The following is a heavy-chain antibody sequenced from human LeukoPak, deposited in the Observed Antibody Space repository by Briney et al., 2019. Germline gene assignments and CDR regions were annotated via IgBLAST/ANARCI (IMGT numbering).Heavy chain of an antibody. D-gene: IGHD6-13*01. V-gene: IGHV3-33*01. Sequence: GGSLRLSCAASGFTVNSYGMHWVRQAPGKGLEWGAVIWYDVSNKFYAASVKGRFTISRDNSKNTLSLQMNSLRAEDTAVYYCARDRAAADLDSWGQGTLVTVSS. J-gene: IGHJ4*02. CDR3: ARDRAAADLDS. CDR1: GFTVNSYG. CDR2: IWYDVSNK.